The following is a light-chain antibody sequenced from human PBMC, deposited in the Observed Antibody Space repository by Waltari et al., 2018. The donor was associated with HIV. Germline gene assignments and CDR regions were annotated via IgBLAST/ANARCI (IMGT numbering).Light chain of an antibody. CDR3: QQNHDWPPTT. J-gene: IGKJ5*01. V-gene: IGKV3-15*01. Sequence: EIVMTQSPATLSVSPGDTATLSCSASQSVYTNVAWYQQKPGQAPRLLIYGASTRAIGIPARVSGSGSGMEFSLTISSLQSEDFAVYFCQQNHDWPPTTVGQGHDWRLN. CDR2: GAS. CDR1: QSVYTN.